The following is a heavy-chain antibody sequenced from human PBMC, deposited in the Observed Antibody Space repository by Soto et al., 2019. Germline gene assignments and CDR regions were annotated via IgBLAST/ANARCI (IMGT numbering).Heavy chain of an antibody. D-gene: IGHD3-10*01. J-gene: IGHJ5*02. V-gene: IGHV3-23*01. Sequence: GGSLRLSCAASGFTFSSYAMSWVRQAPGKGLEWVSAISGGGGSTYYADSVKGRFTISRDKSKNTLYLQMNSLRAEDTAVCYCAKDLGGLWFGEPSWGQGTLVTVSS. CDR3: AKDLGGLWFGEPS. CDR1: GFTFSSYA. CDR2: ISGGGGST.